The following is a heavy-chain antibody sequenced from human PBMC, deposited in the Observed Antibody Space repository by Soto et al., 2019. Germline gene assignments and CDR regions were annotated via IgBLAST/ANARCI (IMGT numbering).Heavy chain of an antibody. CDR1: GGSLTGQH. D-gene: IGHD5-12*01. J-gene: IGHJ4*02. CDR3: ASYMDGSGGRGS. CDR2: IVNSGIA. V-gene: IGHV4-4*09. Sequence: QVQLQESGPGLVKPSETLSLTCAVSGGSLTGQHWSWIRQPPGKGLEWICQIVNSGIARYNPSLQSRVAISIGTSNKHFARRLSSVTAADTAVYYCASYMDGSGGRGSWGQGHVVTVSS.